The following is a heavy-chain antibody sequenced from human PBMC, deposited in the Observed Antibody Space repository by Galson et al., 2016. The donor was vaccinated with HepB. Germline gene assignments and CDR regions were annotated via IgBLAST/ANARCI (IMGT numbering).Heavy chain of an antibody. V-gene: IGHV3-48*03. CDR2: ISSSGSTI. J-gene: IGHJ6*02. Sequence: SLRLSCAASGFTFRSYEMNWVRQAPGKGLEWVSYISSSGSTIKDADSVKGRFTISRDNAKNSLYLQMNSLKAEDTAVYYCARGGISNYYNGMDVWGQGTTVIVS. CDR1: GFTFRSYE. CDR3: ARGGISNYYNGMDV. D-gene: IGHD3-3*01.